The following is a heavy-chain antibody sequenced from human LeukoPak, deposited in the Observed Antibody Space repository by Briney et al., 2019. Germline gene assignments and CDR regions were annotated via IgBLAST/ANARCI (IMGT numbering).Heavy chain of an antibody. Sequence: GGSLRLSCAASGFTFSSYSMNWVRQAPGKGLEWVSSISSSSSYIYYADSVKGRFTISRDNAKNSLHLQMNSLRAEDTAVYYCARDSSSSWYYYYYMDVWGKGTTVTVSS. V-gene: IGHV3-21*01. CDR3: ARDSSSSWYYYYYMDV. CDR2: ISSSSSYI. D-gene: IGHD6-13*01. J-gene: IGHJ6*03. CDR1: GFTFSSYS.